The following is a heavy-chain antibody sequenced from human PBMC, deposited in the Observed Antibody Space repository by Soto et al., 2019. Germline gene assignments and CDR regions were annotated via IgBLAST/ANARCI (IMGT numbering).Heavy chain of an antibody. J-gene: IGHJ4*02. V-gene: IGHV5-51*01. Sequence: PGESLKISCQASGYSFSSSWIGWVRQMPGKGLEWMGIIDPNDSQTIYSPSFQGQVTISADKSIDTAYPQWSSLKTSDTAMYYCARHAGNSWKGDYFDYWGQGALVTVSS. CDR3: ARHAGNSWKGDYFDY. CDR2: IDPNDSQT. CDR1: GYSFSSSW. D-gene: IGHD6-13*01.